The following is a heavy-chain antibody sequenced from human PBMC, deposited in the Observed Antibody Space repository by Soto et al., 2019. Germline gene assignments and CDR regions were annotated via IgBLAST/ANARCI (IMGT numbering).Heavy chain of an antibody. Sequence: QVQLVQSGAEVKKPGASVKVSCKASGYTFTSYGISWVRQAPGQGLEWMGWISAYKGNTNYAQKLQGRVTMTTDTSTSTAYMELRSLRSDDTALYYCARVREWEGDEGCNYYYCMNVMVQGTTVTFAS. CDR3: ARVREWEGDEGCNYYYCMNV. D-gene: IGHD1-26*01. V-gene: IGHV1-18*01. CDR1: GYTFTSYG. CDR2: ISAYKGNT. J-gene: IGHJ6*02.